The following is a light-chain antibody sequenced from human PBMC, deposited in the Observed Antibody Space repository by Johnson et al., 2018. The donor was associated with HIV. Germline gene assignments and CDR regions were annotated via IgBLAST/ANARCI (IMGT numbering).Light chain of an antibody. CDR2: RNN. CDR3: GTWDSSLSAAYV. Sequence: QSVLTQPPSVSAAPGQKVTISCSGSSSNIGNNYVSWYQQLPGTAPKLLIYRNNQRPSGVPDRFSGSKSGTSASLAISGLQAEDEADYYCGTWDSSLSAAYVFGTGTKVTVL. V-gene: IGLV1-51*02. CDR1: SSNIGNNY. J-gene: IGLJ1*01.